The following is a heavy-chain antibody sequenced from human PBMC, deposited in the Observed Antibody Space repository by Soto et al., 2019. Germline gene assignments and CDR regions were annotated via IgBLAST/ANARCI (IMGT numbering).Heavy chain of an antibody. V-gene: IGHV5-51*01. CDR2: IYPTNSET. Sequence: PXESLKISCKGSGYAFINFWIGWVRQMPGKGLEWIGIIYPTNSETRYSPSFQGQVTMSVDKSTATAYLQWSSLKASDTGIYYCARPGGSGTYYKFDYWGQGTPVTVSS. CDR1: GYAFINFW. D-gene: IGHD3-10*01. CDR3: ARPGGSGTYYKFDY. J-gene: IGHJ4*02.